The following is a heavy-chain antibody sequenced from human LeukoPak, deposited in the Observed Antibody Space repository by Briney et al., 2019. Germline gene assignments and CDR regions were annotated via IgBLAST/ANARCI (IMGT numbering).Heavy chain of an antibody. CDR2: IYPSDSDA. Sequence: GESLQISCKVSGSSFSDYWIGRVRQLPGKGLEWMGIIYPSDSDAKYSPSLQGHVSISADKSITTAYLQWSSLKASDTAMYYCARPGRGALFEYWGQGTLVTVSS. J-gene: IGHJ4*02. D-gene: IGHD3-10*01. CDR1: GSSFSDYW. V-gene: IGHV5-51*01. CDR3: ARPGRGALFEY.